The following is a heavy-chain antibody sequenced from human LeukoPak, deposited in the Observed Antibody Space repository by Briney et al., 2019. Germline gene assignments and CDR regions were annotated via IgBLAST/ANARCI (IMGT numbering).Heavy chain of an antibody. CDR1: GFTFSRYG. V-gene: IGHV3-30*18. Sequence: GRSLRLSCAASGFTFSRYGMHWVRQAPGKGLEWVAVISYDGSNKYYVDSVKGRFSISRDNSKNTLYLQMNSLRAEDTAVYYCAKSLRHFDWLFDYWGQGTLVTVSS. J-gene: IGHJ4*02. CDR2: ISYDGSNK. CDR3: AKSLRHFDWLFDY. D-gene: IGHD3-9*01.